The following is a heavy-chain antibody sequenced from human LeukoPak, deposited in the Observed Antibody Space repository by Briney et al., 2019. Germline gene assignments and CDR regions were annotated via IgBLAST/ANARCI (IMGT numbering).Heavy chain of an antibody. CDR3: AKCGDNVVVTANSY. D-gene: IGHD2-21*02. CDR2: ISGSGGST. CDR1: GFTFSSYW. Sequence: PGGSLRLSCAASGFTFSSYWVHWVRQAPGKGLEWVSAISGSGGSTYYADSVKGRFTISRDNSKNTLYLQMNSLRAEDTAVYYCAKCGDNVVVTANSYWGQGTLVTVSS. V-gene: IGHV3-23*01. J-gene: IGHJ4*02.